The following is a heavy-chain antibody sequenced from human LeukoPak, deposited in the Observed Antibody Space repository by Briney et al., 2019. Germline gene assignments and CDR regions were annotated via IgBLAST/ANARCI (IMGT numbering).Heavy chain of an antibody. Sequence: PSETLSLTCTVSGGSISSYYWGWIRQPPGKGLEWIGSIYYRGSTNDNPSLKSRVTISVDTSKNQFSLKLTSVTAADTAVYYCARRGHYYDTSGYYYFDYWGQGTLVTVSP. CDR2: IYYRGST. CDR3: ARRGHYYDTSGYYYFDY. V-gene: IGHV4-39*01. D-gene: IGHD3-22*01. CDR1: GGSISSYY. J-gene: IGHJ4*02.